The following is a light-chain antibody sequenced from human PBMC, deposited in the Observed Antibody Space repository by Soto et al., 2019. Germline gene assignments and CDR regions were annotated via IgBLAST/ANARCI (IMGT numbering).Light chain of an antibody. V-gene: IGKV3-11*01. CDR2: DAS. CDR3: QQRSNWPPFP. CDR1: QSVSSY. J-gene: IGKJ5*01. Sequence: SVLTQSTATLSLSPGERATLSCRASQSVSSYLAWYQQKPGQAPRLLIYDASNRATGIPARFSGSGSGTDFTLTISSLEPEDFAVYYCQQRSNWPPFPFGQGTRLEIK.